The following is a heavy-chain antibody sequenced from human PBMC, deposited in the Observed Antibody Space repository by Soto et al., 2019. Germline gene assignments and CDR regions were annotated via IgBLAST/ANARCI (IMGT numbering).Heavy chain of an antibody. Sequence: QVQLVQSGAEVKKPGASVKVSCKASGYTFTSYDVNWVRQATGQGLEWMGWMNPNSGNTGYAQKCQGRVTMTRNTSISTAYMELSSLRSEDTAVYYCARVTSGSTYYYYYMDVWGKGTTVTVSS. CDR3: ARVTSGSTYYYYYMDV. J-gene: IGHJ6*03. CDR2: MNPNSGNT. V-gene: IGHV1-8*01. CDR1: GYTFTSYD. D-gene: IGHD3-10*01.